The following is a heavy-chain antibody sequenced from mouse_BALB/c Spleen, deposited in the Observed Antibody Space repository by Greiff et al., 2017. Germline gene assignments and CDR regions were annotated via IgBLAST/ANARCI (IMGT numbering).Heavy chain of an antibody. Sequence: DVQLVESGGGLVQPGGSRKLSCAASGFTFSSFGMHWVRQAPEKGLEWVAYISSGSSTIYYADTVKGRFTISRDNPKNTLFLQMTSLRSEDTAMYYCARNGLTGTAWFAYWGQGTLVTVSA. V-gene: IGHV5-17*02. CDR1: GFTFSSFG. D-gene: IGHD4-1*01. CDR2: ISSGSSTI. J-gene: IGHJ3*01. CDR3: ARNGLTGTAWFAY.